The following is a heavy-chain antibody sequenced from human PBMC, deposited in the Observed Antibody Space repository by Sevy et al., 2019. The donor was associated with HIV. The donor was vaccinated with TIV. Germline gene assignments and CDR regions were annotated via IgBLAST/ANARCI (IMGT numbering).Heavy chain of an antibody. Sequence: ASVKVSCKASGYSFISYGINWVRQVPGQGLEWMGWISPYNGYINSAQMFHDRVTLTTDTSTSTAYMELRSLRSDDTAVYYCARDDTYSDTARYHYSYMDVWGKGTTVTVSS. CDR3: ARDDTYSDTARYHYSYMDV. CDR1: GYSFISYG. CDR2: ISPYNGYI. J-gene: IGHJ6*03. D-gene: IGHD1-26*01. V-gene: IGHV1-18*01.